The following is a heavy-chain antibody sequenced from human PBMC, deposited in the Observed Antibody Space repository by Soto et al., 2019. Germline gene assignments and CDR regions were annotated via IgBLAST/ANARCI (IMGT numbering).Heavy chain of an antibody. CDR2: IKTSGGNT. CDR3: AKDHSGDYYRHDF. Sequence: GGSLRLSCAASGFTFSDYLMSWVGQAPGKGLEWVSSIKTSGGNTYYADSVKGRFTTSRDDANNALYLQMSSLVAEDTAIYYCAKDHSGDYYRHDFWGQGTLVTVSS. CDR1: GFTFSDYL. D-gene: IGHD1-26*01. V-gene: IGHV3-23*01. J-gene: IGHJ4*02.